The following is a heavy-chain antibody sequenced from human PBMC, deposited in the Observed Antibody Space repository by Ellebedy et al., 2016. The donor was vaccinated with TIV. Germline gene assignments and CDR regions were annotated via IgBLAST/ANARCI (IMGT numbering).Heavy chain of an antibody. CDR3: AHRLMELREFDP. J-gene: IGHJ5*02. Sequence: TLSLTCTVSGGSISPYFWSWIRQPPGKALEWLALIYWDDDKHYSPSLKSRLTITKDTSKNQVVLTMTNMDPVDTATYYCAHRLMELREFDPWGQGTLVTVSS. CDR2: IYWDDDK. D-gene: IGHD1-7*01. CDR1: GGSISPY. V-gene: IGHV2-5*08.